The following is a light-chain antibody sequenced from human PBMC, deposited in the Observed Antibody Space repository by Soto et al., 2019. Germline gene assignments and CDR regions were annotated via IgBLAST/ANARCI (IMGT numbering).Light chain of an antibody. CDR3: QQYGNFPYT. V-gene: IGKV3-20*01. Sequence: EIVLTQAPGTLSLSPGERATLSCRASQSVGNDFLAWYQQKPGQAPRLLIHGASSRATVIPDRFSGSGSGTDFTLTISRLEPEDFAVYYCQQYGNFPYTFGQGTKLEI. J-gene: IGKJ2*01. CDR2: GAS. CDR1: QSVGNDF.